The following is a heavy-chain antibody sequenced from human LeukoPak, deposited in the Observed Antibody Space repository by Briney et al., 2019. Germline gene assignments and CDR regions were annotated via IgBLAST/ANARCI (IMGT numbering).Heavy chain of an antibody. D-gene: IGHD4-11*01. J-gene: IGHJ4*02. Sequence: GGSLRLSCAASGFTFSSYAMSWVRQAPGKVLKWVSAISGSGGSTYYADSVKGRFTISRDNSKNTLYLQMNSLRAEDTAVYYCAKVEYNAVTRRGGDYWGQGTLVTVSS. CDR2: ISGSGGST. V-gene: IGHV3-23*01. CDR3: AKVEYNAVTRRGGDY. CDR1: GFTFSSYA.